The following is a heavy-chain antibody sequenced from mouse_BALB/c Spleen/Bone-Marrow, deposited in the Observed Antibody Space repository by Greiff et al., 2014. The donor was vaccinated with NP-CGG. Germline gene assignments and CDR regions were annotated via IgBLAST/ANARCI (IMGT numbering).Heavy chain of an antibody. CDR3: TRQCGNYYAMDY. CDR2: IYPSDSYT. Sequence: QVQLQQSGAELVRPGASVKVSCKASGYTFTSYWINWVKQRPGQGLEWIGNIYPSDSYTNYNQNFKDKATLTVDKSSSTAYMQLSSPTSEDSAAYYCTRQCGNYYAMDYWGQGTSVTVSS. CDR1: GYTFTSYW. J-gene: IGHJ4*01. V-gene: IGHV1-69*02. D-gene: IGHD2-10*02.